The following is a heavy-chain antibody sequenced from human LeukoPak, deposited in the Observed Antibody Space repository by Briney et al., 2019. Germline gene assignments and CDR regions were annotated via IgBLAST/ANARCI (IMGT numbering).Heavy chain of an antibody. D-gene: IGHD3-10*01. Sequence: SETLSLTCAVYGGSFSGYYWSWIRQPPGKELEWIGEINHSGSTNYNPSLKSRVTISVDTSKNQFSLKLSSVTAADTAVYYCARARYYGSGDLDYWGQGTLVTVSS. CDR2: INHSGST. CDR3: ARARYYGSGDLDY. CDR1: GGSFSGYY. J-gene: IGHJ4*02. V-gene: IGHV4-34*01.